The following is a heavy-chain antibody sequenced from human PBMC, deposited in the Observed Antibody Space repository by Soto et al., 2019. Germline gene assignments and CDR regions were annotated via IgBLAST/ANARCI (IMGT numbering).Heavy chain of an antibody. CDR2: ISTAGDT. CDR1: GFTFSSYD. V-gene: IGHV3-13*01. D-gene: IGHD3-3*01. Sequence: GGSLRLSCAASGFTFSSYDMHWVRQATGKGLEWVSGISTAGDTYYPGSVKGRFTISRENAKNSLYLQMNSLRAGDTAVYYCARLGIGAFDIWGQGTMVTVSS. CDR3: ARLGIGAFDI. J-gene: IGHJ3*02.